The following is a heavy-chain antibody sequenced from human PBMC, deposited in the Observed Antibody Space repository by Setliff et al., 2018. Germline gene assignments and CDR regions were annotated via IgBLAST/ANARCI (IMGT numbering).Heavy chain of an antibody. CDR3: ARGRAGHSGH. J-gene: IGHJ4*02. Sequence: PSETLSLTCTVSGGSISSGGYYWSWIRQHSGKGLEWIGYIYYSGSTSYYNPSLKSRVTISVDTSKNQFSLKLSSVTAADTAVYYCARGRAGHSGHWGQGTLVTVSS. D-gene: IGHD6-19*01. CDR2: IYYSGSTS. V-gene: IGHV4-31*03. CDR1: GGSISSGGYY.